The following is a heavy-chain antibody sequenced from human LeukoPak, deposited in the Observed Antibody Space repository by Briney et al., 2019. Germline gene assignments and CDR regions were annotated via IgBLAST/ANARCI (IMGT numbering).Heavy chain of an antibody. V-gene: IGHV3-48*04. CDR1: GFTFSSYW. CDR3: ARDYYDSSGYYGPLVY. J-gene: IGHJ4*02. D-gene: IGHD3-22*01. Sequence: GGSLRLSCAASGFTFSSYWMSWVRQAPGKGLEWVSYISSSGSTIYYADSVKGRFTISRDNAKNSLYLQMNSLRAEDTAVYYCARDYYDSSGYYGPLVYWGQGTLVTVSS. CDR2: ISSSGSTI.